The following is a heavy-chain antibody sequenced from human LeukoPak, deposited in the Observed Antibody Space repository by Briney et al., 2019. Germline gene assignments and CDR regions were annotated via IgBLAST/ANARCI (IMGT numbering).Heavy chain of an antibody. V-gene: IGHV3-48*03. Sequence: GGTLRLSCAASGFTFSSYDMDWVRQAPGKGLEWGSYISSSGSTIYYADSVKGRFTISGDNDKKSLHLQMNSPGAEDTADYYCAAGVWGSIDYCGEQALLTVAS. CDR3: AAGVWGSIDY. CDR1: GFTFSSYD. CDR2: ISSSGSTI. D-gene: IGHD3-16*01. J-gene: IGHJ4*02.